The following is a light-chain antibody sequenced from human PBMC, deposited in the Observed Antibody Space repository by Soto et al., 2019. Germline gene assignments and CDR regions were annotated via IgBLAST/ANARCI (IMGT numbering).Light chain of an antibody. CDR2: EVT. CDR1: SNDIGAYNF. J-gene: IGLJ3*02. CDR3: SSYGCRDTFAL. V-gene: IGLV2-8*01. Sequence: QSALTQPPSASGSPGQSVTISCTGTSNDIGAYNFVSWYQQHPGKVPKLIIYEVTERPSGVPDRFSGSKSGNTASLTVSWLQVEYEADYYCSSYGCRDTFALFGGGTKLTVL.